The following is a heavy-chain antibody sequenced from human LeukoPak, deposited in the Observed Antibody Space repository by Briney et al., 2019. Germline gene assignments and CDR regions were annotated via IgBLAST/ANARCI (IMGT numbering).Heavy chain of an antibody. CDR3: AKDRVSYSSSWAFDY. CDR2: ISWNSGSI. CDR1: ELTFDDYA. Sequence: PGRSLRLSCAASELTFDDYAMHWVRQAPGKGLEWVSGISWNSGSIGYADSVKGRFTISRDNAKKSLYLQMSSLRAEDMALYYCAKDRVSYSSSWAFDYWGQGTLVTVSS. J-gene: IGHJ4*02. V-gene: IGHV3-9*03. D-gene: IGHD6-13*01.